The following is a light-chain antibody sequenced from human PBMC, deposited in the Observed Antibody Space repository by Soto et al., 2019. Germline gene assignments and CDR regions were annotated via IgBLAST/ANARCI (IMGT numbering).Light chain of an antibody. J-gene: IGLJ2*01. CDR1: TSDIGGYNY. CDR2: DVS. Sequence: QSALTQPASVSGSPGQSITISCTGTTSDIGGYNYVSWYQQHPGKAPKLMIYDVSNRPSGVSDRFSGSKSGNTASLTISGLQAEDEADYYCSSFTGTNTDVVLGGGTKLTVL. CDR3: SSFTGTNTDVV. V-gene: IGLV2-14*01.